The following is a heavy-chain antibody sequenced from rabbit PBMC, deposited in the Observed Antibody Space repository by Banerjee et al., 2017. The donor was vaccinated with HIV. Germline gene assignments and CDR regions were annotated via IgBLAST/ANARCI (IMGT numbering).Heavy chain of an antibody. CDR1: GFSFSSGYW. CDR2: VDAGSSDRT. J-gene: IGHJ6*01. V-gene: IGHV1S45*01. CDR3: ATWAASTYYSL. D-gene: IGHD8-1*01. Sequence: QEQLEESGGDLVKPEGSLTLTCTASGFSFSSGYWICWVRQAPGKGLEWIACVDAGSSDRTYYANWAKGRFTISKTSSTTVTLQMTSLAAADTATYFCATWAASTYYSLRGPGTLVTVS.